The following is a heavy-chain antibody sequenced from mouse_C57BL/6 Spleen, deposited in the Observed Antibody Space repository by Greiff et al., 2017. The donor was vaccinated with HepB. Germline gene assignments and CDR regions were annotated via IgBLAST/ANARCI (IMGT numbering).Heavy chain of an antibody. CDR2: IDPETGGT. D-gene: IGHD1-1*01. Sequence: QVQLQQSGAELVRPGASVTLSCKASGYTFTDYEMHWVKQTPVHGLEWIGAIDPETGGTAYNQKFKGKAILTADKSSSTAYMELRSLTSEDSAVYYCTRRGSYYGSSYPFAYWGQGTLVTVSA. CDR3: TRRGSYYGSSYPFAY. V-gene: IGHV1-15*01. J-gene: IGHJ3*01. CDR1: GYTFTDYE.